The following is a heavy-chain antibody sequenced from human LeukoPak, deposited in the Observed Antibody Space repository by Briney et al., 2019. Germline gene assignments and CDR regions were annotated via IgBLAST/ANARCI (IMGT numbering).Heavy chain of an antibody. CDR1: GFTFSSYA. J-gene: IGHJ1*01. D-gene: IGHD3-22*01. Sequence: PGRSLRLSCAASGFTFSSYAMHWVRQAPGKGLEWVAVISYDGSNKYYADSVKGRFTISRDNAKNSLYLHMNSLRAEDTAVYYCARGGGYYYDSSDYYREEYFQDWGQGTLVTVSP. CDR3: ARGGGYYYDSSDYYREEYFQD. CDR2: ISYDGSNK. V-gene: IGHV3-30-3*01.